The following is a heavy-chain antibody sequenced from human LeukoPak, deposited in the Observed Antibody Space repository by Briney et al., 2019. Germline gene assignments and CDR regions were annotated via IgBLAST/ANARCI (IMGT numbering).Heavy chain of an antibody. D-gene: IGHD6-13*01. V-gene: IGHV4-61*02. CDR2: IYTSGST. Sequence: PSETLSLTCTVSGGSISSGSYYWSWIRQPAGKGLERIGRIYTSGSTNYNPSLKSRVTISVDTSKNQFSLKLSSVTAADTAVYYCARVGSSRWYNYYYYYMDVWGKGATVTVSS. CDR3: ARVGSSRWYNYYYYYMDV. CDR1: GGSISSGSYY. J-gene: IGHJ6*03.